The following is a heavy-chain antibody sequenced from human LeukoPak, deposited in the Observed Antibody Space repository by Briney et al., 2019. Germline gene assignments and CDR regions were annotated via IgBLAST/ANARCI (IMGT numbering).Heavy chain of an antibody. CDR3: TRGEWELLSY. CDR1: GGSIDSSSYY. CDR2: IYYSGST. D-gene: IGHD1-26*01. V-gene: IGHV4-39*07. Sequence: SETLSLTCAVSGGSIDSSSYYWGWIRQPPGKGLEWIGSIYYSGSTYYNPSLKSRVTISVDTSKNQFSLKLTSVTAADTAVYYCTRGEWELLSYWGQGTLVTVSS. J-gene: IGHJ4*02.